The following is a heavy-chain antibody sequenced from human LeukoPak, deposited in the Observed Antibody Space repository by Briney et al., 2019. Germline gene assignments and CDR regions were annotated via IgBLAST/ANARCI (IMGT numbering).Heavy chain of an antibody. V-gene: IGHV1-46*01. CDR3: ARDGLGSSSWSYYYGMDV. Sequence: ASVKVSCKAYGYTFTSYYMHWVRQAPGQGLEWMGIINPSGGSTSYAQKFQGRVTMTRDTSTSTVYMQLSSLRSEDTAVYYCARDGLGSSSWSYYYGMDVWGQGTTVTVSS. J-gene: IGHJ6*02. CDR1: GYTFTSYY. D-gene: IGHD6-13*01. CDR2: INPSGGST.